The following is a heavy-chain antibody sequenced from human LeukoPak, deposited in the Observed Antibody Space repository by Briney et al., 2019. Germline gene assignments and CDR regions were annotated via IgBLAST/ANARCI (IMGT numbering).Heavy chain of an antibody. Sequence: GASVKVSCKASGYTFTGYYMHWVRQAPGQGLEWMGWINPNSGGTNYAQKFQGWVTMTRDTSTSTVYMELSSLRSEDTAVYYCARERKYQLLKSFDPWGQGTLVTVSS. CDR2: INPNSGGT. V-gene: IGHV1-2*04. CDR1: GYTFTGYY. CDR3: ARERKYQLLKSFDP. D-gene: IGHD2-2*01. J-gene: IGHJ5*02.